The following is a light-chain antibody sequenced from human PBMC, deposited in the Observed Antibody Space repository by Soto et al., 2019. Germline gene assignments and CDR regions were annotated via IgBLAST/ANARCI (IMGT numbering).Light chain of an antibody. J-gene: IGKJ1*01. CDR3: QQYGSSRT. CDR1: QSVSSSY. V-gene: IGKV3-20*01. Sequence: EIVLTQSPGTLSLSPGERATLSCRASQSVSSSYLAWYQQKPGQAPRLLIYGASRRATGIPDRFRGSGSGTDFPLTISRLQPEYFAVYYCQQYGSSRTFGQGTKVEIK. CDR2: GAS.